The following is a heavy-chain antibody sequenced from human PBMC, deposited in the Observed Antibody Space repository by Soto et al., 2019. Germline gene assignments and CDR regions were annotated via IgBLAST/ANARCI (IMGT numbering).Heavy chain of an antibody. D-gene: IGHD3-3*01. V-gene: IGHV1-8*01. CDR3: ARGRGNTIVGVVIHYDAMDV. CDR2: MNPNSGNT. CDR1: GYPFTSYD. Sequence: DAVQVSCMASGYPFTSYDINWVRQATGQGLEWMGWMNPNSGNTGYAQKFQGRVTMTRNTSISTAYMELSSLRSEDTAVYYCARGRGNTIVGVVIHYDAMDVWGQGTKVTVSS. J-gene: IGHJ6*02.